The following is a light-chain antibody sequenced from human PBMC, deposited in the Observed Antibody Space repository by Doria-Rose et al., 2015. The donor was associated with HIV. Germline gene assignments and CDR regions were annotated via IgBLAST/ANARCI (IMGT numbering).Light chain of an antibody. CDR1: QTVSTY. J-gene: IGKJ1*01. V-gene: IGKV1-39*01. Sequence: TQSPSSLSASIGDRVTITCRASQTVSTYLNWFQQEPGKAPKLLIYAASRLQSGVPSRFSGSGSGTDFTLTISGLQPGDFATYYCQQTDSSPPWTFGQGTKVEMK. CDR3: QQTDSSPPWT. CDR2: AAS.